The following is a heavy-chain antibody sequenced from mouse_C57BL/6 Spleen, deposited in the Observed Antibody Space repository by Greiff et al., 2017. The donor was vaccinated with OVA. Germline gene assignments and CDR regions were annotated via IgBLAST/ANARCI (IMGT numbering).Heavy chain of an antibody. CDR1: GYTFTSYW. V-gene: IGHV1-69*01. CDR2: IDPSDSYT. Sequence: QVQLQQPGAELVMPGASVKLSCKASGYTFTSYWMHWVKQRPGQGLEWIGEIDPSDSYTNYNQKFKGKSTLTVDKSSSTAYMQLSSLTSEDSAVYYCARHSVSSYRYFDVWGTGTTVTVSS. CDR3: ARHSVSSYRYFDV. J-gene: IGHJ1*03. D-gene: IGHD1-1*01.